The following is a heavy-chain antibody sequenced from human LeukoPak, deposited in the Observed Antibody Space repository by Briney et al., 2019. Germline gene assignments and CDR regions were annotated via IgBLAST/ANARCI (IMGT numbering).Heavy chain of an antibody. CDR3: ARSRFDIAARPGAPDY. V-gene: IGHV1-18*01. Sequence: ASVKVSCEASGYTFTSYGISWVRQAPGQWLELMGWISAYNGNTNYAQKLQGRVTMTTDTSTSTAYMELRSLRSDDTAVYYCARSRFDIAARPGAPDYWGQGTLVTVSS. J-gene: IGHJ4*02. D-gene: IGHD6-6*01. CDR1: GYTFTSYG. CDR2: ISAYNGNT.